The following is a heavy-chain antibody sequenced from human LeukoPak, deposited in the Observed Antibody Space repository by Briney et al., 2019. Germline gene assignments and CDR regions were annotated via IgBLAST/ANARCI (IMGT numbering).Heavy chain of an antibody. V-gene: IGHV4-4*02. CDR2: IYHSGST. Sequence: SETLSLTCAVSGGSISSNNWWGWVRQPPGKGLEWIGEIYHSGSTNYNPSLKSRVTISVDKSKNQFSLKVSSVTAADTAVYYCASGWSSSSGGWFDPWGQGTLVTVSS. D-gene: IGHD6-6*01. CDR1: GGSISSNNW. CDR3: ASGWSSSSGGWFDP. J-gene: IGHJ5*02.